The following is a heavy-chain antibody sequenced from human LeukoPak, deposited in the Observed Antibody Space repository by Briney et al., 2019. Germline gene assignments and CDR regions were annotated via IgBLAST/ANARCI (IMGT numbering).Heavy chain of an antibody. V-gene: IGHV3-30*18. CDR2: ISYDGSNK. J-gene: IGHJ4*02. Sequence: PGGSLRLSCAASGFTFSSYGMHWVREAPGKGLEWVAVISYDGSNKYYADSVKGRFTISRDNSKNTLYLQMNSLRAEDTAVYYCAKDHIAAAGIFDCWGQGTLVTVSS. CDR3: AKDHIAAAGIFDC. CDR1: GFTFSSYG. D-gene: IGHD6-13*01.